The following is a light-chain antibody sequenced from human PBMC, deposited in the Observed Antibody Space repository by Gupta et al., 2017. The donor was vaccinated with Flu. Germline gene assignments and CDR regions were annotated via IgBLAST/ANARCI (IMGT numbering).Light chain of an antibody. CDR1: SSDVGGHRF. CDR3: SSYTSINALGV. J-gene: IGLJ3*02. V-gene: IGLV2-14*01. CDR2: EVS. Sequence: QSALTQPASVSGSPGQSITISCTVTSSDVGGHRFVSWYQQHPGKAPKLLIFEVSDRPSGVSNRFSGSKSGNTASLTISGLQAEDEADYFCSSYTSINALGVFGGGTKLTVL.